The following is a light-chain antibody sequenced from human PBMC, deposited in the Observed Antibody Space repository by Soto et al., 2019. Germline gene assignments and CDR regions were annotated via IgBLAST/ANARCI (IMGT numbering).Light chain of an antibody. V-gene: IGKV1-5*03. CDR1: QSVNSW. CDR3: QQYYTAGA. J-gene: IGKJ2*01. CDR2: KAS. Sequence: DIQMTQSPSTLSASVGDRVTITCRASQSVNSWLAWYQQKPGKATDLLIYKASILESGVPSRFSGSGSGKEFTLTISSLQPEDFATYYCQQYYTAGAFGQGTKLEIK.